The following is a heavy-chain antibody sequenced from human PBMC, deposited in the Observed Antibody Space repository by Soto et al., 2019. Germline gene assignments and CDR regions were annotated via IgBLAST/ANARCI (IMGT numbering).Heavy chain of an antibody. CDR2: VWFNGRNE. CDR3: ARALGGCSDGGCYSFAY. CDR1: GFTFSSYG. Sequence: QVRLVESGGGVVQPENSLRLSCAASGFTFSSYGMHWVRQAPGKGLEWVAIVWFNGRNEFYADSVEGRFTISRDNSKNTLYLQMNRLRAEDTAMYYCARALGGCSDGGCYSFAYWGQGALVTVSS. D-gene: IGHD2-15*01. J-gene: IGHJ4*02. V-gene: IGHV3-33*01.